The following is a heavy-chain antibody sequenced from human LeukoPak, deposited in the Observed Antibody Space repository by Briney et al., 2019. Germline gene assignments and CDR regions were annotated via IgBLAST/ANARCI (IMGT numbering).Heavy chain of an antibody. CDR3: ARLYYDFWSGYYRLDY. V-gene: IGHV1-8*03. Sequence: ASVKVSCKASGYTFTSYDINWVRQATGQGLEWMGWMNPNSGNTGYAQKFQGRVTITRNTSISTAYMELSSLRSGDTAVYYCARLYYDFWSGYYRLDYWGQGTLVTVSS. CDR1: GYTFTSYD. J-gene: IGHJ4*02. CDR2: MNPNSGNT. D-gene: IGHD3-3*01.